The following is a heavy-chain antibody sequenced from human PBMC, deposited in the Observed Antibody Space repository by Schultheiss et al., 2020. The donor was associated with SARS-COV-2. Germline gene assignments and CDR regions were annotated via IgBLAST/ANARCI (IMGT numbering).Heavy chain of an antibody. CDR1: EFTFSNYW. Sequence: GGSLRLSCAASEFTFSNYWMHWVRQAPGKGLEWVANIKYDGSEKFYVDSVKGRFTISRDNAKNSLFLQMNSLRAEDTAVYYCAKLGKGYCSGGSCLDWFDPWGQGTLVTVSS. D-gene: IGHD2-15*01. CDR3: AKLGKGYCSGGSCLDWFDP. J-gene: IGHJ5*02. CDR2: IKYDGSEK. V-gene: IGHV3-7*05.